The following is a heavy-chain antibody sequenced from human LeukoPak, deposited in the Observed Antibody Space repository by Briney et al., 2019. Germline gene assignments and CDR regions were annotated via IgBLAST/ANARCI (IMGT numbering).Heavy chain of an antibody. Sequence: GRSLRLSCAASGFTFSSYAMHWVRQAPGKGLEWVAVISYDGSNKYSADSVKGRFTISRDNSKNTLYLQMNSLRAEGTAVWYCARETSDWYFDLWGRGTLVTVSS. CDR3: ARETSDWYFDL. J-gene: IGHJ2*01. CDR2: ISYDGSNK. V-gene: IGHV3-30-3*01. CDR1: GFTFSSYA.